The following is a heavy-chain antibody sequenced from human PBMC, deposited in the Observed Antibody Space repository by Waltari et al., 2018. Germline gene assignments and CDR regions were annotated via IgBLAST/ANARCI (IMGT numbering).Heavy chain of an antibody. J-gene: IGHJ4*02. Sequence: EVQLVESGGGVVQPGRSLRLSCRTSGFTCGDFVMSWIRQSPGKGLELVGFIRTKAFGETAEYAASVEGRFTISRDDSNSIVYLQMNSLKTEDTAVYYCTRDFWREIDFWGQGTLVTVSS. CDR2: IRTKAFGETA. CDR1: GFTCGDFV. CDR3: TRDFWREIDF. V-gene: IGHV3-49*03. D-gene: IGHD3-3*01.